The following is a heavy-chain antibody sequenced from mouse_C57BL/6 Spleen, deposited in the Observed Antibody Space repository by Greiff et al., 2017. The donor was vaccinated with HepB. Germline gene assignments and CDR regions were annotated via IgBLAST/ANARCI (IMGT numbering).Heavy chain of an antibody. Sequence: VQLQESGPELVKPGASVKISCKASGYAFSSSWMNWVKQRPGKGLEWIGRIYPGDGDNNYNGKFKGKATLTADKSSSTAYMQLSSLTSEDSAVYFCARENYGSSLFAYWGQGTLVTVSA. CDR1: GYAFSSSW. CDR3: ARENYGSSLFAY. V-gene: IGHV1-82*01. D-gene: IGHD1-1*01. J-gene: IGHJ3*01. CDR2: IYPGDGDN.